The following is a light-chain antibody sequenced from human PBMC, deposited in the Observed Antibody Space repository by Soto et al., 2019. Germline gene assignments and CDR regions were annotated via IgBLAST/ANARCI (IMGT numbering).Light chain of an antibody. J-gene: IGKJ4*01. V-gene: IGKV3D-15*01. CDR3: QQYNNWGLS. CDR1: ENVGTN. CDR2: GSS. Sequence: IVMTQSPANLSVSPGEGVTLSCRASENVGTNLAWYQQKPGQAPRLLMYGSSTRATGIPATFSGSGSGTEFTRSSSSLQSEESAVYFCQQYNNWGLSFGGGTRVEIK.